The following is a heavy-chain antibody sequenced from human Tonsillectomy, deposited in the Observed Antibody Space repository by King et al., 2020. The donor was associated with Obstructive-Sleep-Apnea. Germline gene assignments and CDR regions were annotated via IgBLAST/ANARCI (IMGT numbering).Heavy chain of an antibody. J-gene: IGHJ4*02. Sequence: VQLVESGGGLVKPGGSLRLSCAASGFTFSSYSMSWVRQAPGKGLEWVSTFSSSSSYIFYADSVKGRFTISRDDAKSSLYLQMNSLRAEDTAVYYCARDLXXNDPSGFKSFXYXGQGTLVTVSS. CDR2: FSSSSSYI. V-gene: IGHV3-21*01. D-gene: IGHD3-22*01. CDR3: ARDLXXNDPSGFKSFXY. CDR1: GFTFSSYS.